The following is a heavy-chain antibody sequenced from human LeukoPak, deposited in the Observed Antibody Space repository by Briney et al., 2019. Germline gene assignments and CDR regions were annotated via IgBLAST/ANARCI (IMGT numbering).Heavy chain of an antibody. V-gene: IGHV1-2*02. D-gene: IGHD3-10*01. CDR2: INPNSGGT. Sequence: ASVKVSRKASGYTFTGYYMHWVRQAPGQGLEWMGWINPNSGGTNYAQKFQGRVTMTRDTSISTAYMELSRLRSDDPAVYYCARDLANYYGSGSYSLREYYYYGMDVWGQGTTVTVSS. CDR1: GYTFTGYY. CDR3: ARDLANYYGSGSYSLREYYYYGMDV. J-gene: IGHJ6*02.